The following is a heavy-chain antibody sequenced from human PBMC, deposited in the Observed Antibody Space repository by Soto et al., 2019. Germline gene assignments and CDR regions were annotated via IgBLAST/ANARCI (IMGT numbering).Heavy chain of an antibody. CDR3: AKDKGSGSYYLVY. CDR2: ISYDGSNK. D-gene: IGHD1-26*01. Sequence: TGGSLRLSCAASGLTFSSYGMHWVRQAPGKGLEWVAVISYDGSNKYYADSVKGRFTISRDNSKNTLYLQMNSLRAEDTAVYYCAKDKGSGSYYLVYWGQGTLVTVSS. V-gene: IGHV3-30*18. J-gene: IGHJ4*02. CDR1: GLTFSSYG.